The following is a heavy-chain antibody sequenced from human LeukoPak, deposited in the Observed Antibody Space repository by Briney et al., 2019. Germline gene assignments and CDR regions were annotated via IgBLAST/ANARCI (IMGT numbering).Heavy chain of an antibody. CDR3: ARDRSGSRGSSSPLHY. J-gene: IGHJ4*02. CDR1: GFTFSSYS. Sequence: PGGSLRLSCAASGFTFSSYSMNWVRQAPGKGLEWVSYISSSSSTIYYADSVKGRFTISRDNAKNSLYLQMNSLRAEDTAMYYCARDRSGSRGSSSPLHYWGQGTLVTASS. CDR2: ISSSSSTI. D-gene: IGHD6-13*01. V-gene: IGHV3-48*04.